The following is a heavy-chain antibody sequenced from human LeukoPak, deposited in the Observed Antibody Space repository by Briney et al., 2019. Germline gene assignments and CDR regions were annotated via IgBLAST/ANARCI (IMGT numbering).Heavy chain of an antibody. V-gene: IGHV3-48*02. CDR1: GFTFDTYA. CDR3: ARDHDWAFDL. J-gene: IGHJ4*02. CDR2: INHNAEMI. Sequence: GGSLRLSCVASGFTFDTYAISWVRQAPGKGLEWIAYINHNAEMIFYPDFVKGRFSISRDNAKNSLYLQMNALRYEDTAIYYCARDHDWAFDLWGQGTLVTVSS. D-gene: IGHD3-9*01.